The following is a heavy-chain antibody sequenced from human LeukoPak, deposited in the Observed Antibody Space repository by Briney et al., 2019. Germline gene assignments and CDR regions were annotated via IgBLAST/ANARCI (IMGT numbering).Heavy chain of an antibody. CDR1: GFLFRTYG. J-gene: IGHJ6*04. D-gene: IGHD5-18*01. CDR2: ISPDGSNE. V-gene: IGHV3-30*03. CDR3: ASARGYNYVNRMDV. Sequence: GGSLRLSCAGTGFLFRTYGMHWVRQAPGKGLECVAIISPDGSNEYYVDSVKGRFTISRDNSRNTVFLQMNNLRAEDTAIYYCASARGYNYVNRMDVWGEGTTVTVSP.